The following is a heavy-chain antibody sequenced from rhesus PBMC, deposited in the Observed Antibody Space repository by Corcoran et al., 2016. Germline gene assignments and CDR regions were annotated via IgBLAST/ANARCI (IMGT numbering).Heavy chain of an antibody. D-gene: IGHD3-3*01. V-gene: IGHV4-65*01. CDR3: ARLPLWTGYYTADY. J-gene: IGHJ4*01. CDR1: GGSVSSSNW. CDR2: ISGSSGST. Sequence: QVQLQESGPGLVKPSETLSLTCAVSGGSVSSSNWWSWIRQPPGKGLEWIGYISGSSGSTYYNPSLRSRVTISPDTSKNQFSLKLSSVTAADTAVYYCARLPLWTGYYTADYWGQGVLVTVSS.